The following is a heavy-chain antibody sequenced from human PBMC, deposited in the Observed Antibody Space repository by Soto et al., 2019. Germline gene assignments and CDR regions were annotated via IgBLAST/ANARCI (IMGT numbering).Heavy chain of an antibody. V-gene: IGHV1-69*14. CDR2: ILPIFGTA. CDR1: GGSFSTSS. D-gene: IGHD2-15*01. J-gene: IGHJ3*02. CDR3: ARGHEFGGKSDAYDI. Sequence: QVLLVQSGAEMKKPGSSVRVSCKASGGSFSTSSINWVRQAPGQRPEWMANILPIFGTADYAQKFQGRLTITADTSTNTADMELRSLFSEDTAVYYCARGHEFGGKSDAYDIWGQGTVVTVSS.